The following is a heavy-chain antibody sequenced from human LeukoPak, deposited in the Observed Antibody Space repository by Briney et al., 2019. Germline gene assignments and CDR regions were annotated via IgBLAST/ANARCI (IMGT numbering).Heavy chain of an antibody. J-gene: IGHJ5*02. Sequence: ASVKVSCKVSGYTLTELSMHWVRQAPGKGLEWMGGFDPEDGETIYAQKFQGRVTITADKSTSTAYMELSSLRSEDTAVYYCASDNWFDPWGQGTLVTVSS. CDR2: FDPEDGET. CDR1: GYTLTELS. CDR3: ASDNWFDP. V-gene: IGHV1-24*01.